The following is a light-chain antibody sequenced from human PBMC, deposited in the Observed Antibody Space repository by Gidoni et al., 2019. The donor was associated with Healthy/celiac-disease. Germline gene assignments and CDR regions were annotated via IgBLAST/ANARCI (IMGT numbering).Light chain of an antibody. CDR3: QQSYSTPRS. Sequence: QMTQSPSSLPASVGDRDTITCRASQSISSYLNCYQQKPGKAPKLLIYAASSLQSGVPSSFSGSGSVTDFTLTISSLQPEDFAAYYCQQSYSTPRSFGQGTKLKIK. J-gene: IGKJ2*03. V-gene: IGKV1-39*01. CDR2: AAS. CDR1: QSISSY.